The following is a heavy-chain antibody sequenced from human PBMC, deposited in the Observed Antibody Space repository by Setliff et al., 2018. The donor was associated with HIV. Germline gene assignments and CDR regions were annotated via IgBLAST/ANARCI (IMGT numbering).Heavy chain of an antibody. CDR2: INQSGNT. D-gene: IGHD3-10*01. CDR3: AREGGQGYSGSGSFYHRNFDL. CDR1: GGSLSGYY. V-gene: IGHV4-34*01. Sequence: SETLSLTCAVYGGSLSGYYWSWVLQSPGRGLEWIGEINQSGNTNFNPSLKSRLIISVDTSKSQFSLKLTSVTAADTALYYCAREGGQGYSGSGSFYHRNFDLWGRGTLVTVSS. J-gene: IGHJ2*01.